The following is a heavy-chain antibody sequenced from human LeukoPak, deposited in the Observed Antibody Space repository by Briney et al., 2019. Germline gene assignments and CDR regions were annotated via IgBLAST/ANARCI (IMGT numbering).Heavy chain of an antibody. J-gene: IGHJ5*02. CDR1: GDSVSNNIAA. CDR2: TYYRSRWSS. D-gene: IGHD2-21*01. V-gene: IGHV6-1*01. CDR3: AGDNADIVVWSATGFWFDP. Sequence: SQTLSLTCAISGDSVSNNIAAWNWIRQSPSRGLEWLGRTYYRSRWSSDYAVSLRGRIDISPDPSKNEFSLYLYSVTPADTAMYYCAGDNADIVVWSATGFWFDPWGQGTLVTVSS.